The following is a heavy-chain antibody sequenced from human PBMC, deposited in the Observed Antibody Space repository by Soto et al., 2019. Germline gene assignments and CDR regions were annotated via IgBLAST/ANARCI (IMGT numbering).Heavy chain of an antibody. J-gene: IGHJ4*02. D-gene: IGHD2-2*01. CDR3: ARGPTIVAVPSEWIHKWDS. Sequence: GASVKVSCKNSGHTFTNFAIHWVRQAPGQGLEWMGWINVGHGNTKTSRSFQDRVTLTWDTSANTGYMELSSLRSEDTAVYYCARGPTIVAVPSEWIHKWDSWGQGTLVTVSS. CDR2: INVGHGNT. V-gene: IGHV1-3*01. CDR1: GHTFTNFA.